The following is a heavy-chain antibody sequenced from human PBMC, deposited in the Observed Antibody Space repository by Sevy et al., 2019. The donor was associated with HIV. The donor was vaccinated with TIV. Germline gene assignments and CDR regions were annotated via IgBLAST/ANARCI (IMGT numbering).Heavy chain of an antibody. V-gene: IGHV4-4*07. J-gene: IGHJ4*02. D-gene: IGHD6-13*01. CDR1: GGSIISYS. CDR3: ARDFGYSSTWYPHNFDY. CDR2: LQTSGST. Sequence: SETLSLTCTVSGGSIISYSWGWIRQPAGKGLEWLGRLQTSGSTNYNPSLKSRLTMSVDTSKNQFSLKLNSVTAADTAVYYCARDFGYSSTWYPHNFDYWGQGILVTVSS.